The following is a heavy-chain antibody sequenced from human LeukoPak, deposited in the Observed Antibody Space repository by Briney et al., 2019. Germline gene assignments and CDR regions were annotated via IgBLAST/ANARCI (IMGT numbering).Heavy chain of an antibody. D-gene: IGHD2-15*01. J-gene: IGHJ4*02. CDR1: GFTFSSYS. V-gene: IGHV3-66*01. Sequence: GGSLRLSCAASGFTFSSYSMNWVRQAPGKGLEWVSVIYSGGSTYYADSVKGRFTISRDNSKNTLYLQMNSLRAEDTAVYYCAREVVAWYYFDYWGQGTLVTVSS. CDR2: IYSGGST. CDR3: AREVVAWYYFDY.